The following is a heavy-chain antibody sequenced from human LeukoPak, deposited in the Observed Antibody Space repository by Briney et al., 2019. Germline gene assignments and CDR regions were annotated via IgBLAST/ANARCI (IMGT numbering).Heavy chain of an antibody. Sequence: SETLSLTCTVSGGSISSYYWSWIRQPPGKGLEWIGYIYYSGSTNYNPSLKSRVTISVDTSKNQFSLKLSSVTAADTAVYYCASGGCSSTSCYNYYYYYMDVWGKGTTVTVSS. J-gene: IGHJ6*03. CDR2: IYYSGST. CDR1: GGSISSYY. CDR3: ASGGCSSTSCYNYYYYYMDV. D-gene: IGHD2-2*02. V-gene: IGHV4-59*01.